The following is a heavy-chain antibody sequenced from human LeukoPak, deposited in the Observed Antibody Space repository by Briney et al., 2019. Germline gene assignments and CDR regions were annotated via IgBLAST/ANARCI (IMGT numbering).Heavy chain of an antibody. Sequence: GGSLRLSCAASGFTFSNAWMTWVRQAPGKGLEWVGRVKSKRDGGTIDYAAPVKGRFTISRDDSKHTLYLQMNSLEIEDAAVYYCTTVGSAWNFDYWGQGTLVTVSS. CDR3: TTVGSAWNFDY. CDR2: VKSKRDGGTI. V-gene: IGHV3-15*01. J-gene: IGHJ4*02. D-gene: IGHD6-25*01. CDR1: GFTFSNAW.